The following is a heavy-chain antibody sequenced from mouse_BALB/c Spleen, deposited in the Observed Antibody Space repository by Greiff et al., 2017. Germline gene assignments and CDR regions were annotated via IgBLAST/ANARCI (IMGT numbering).Heavy chain of an antibody. V-gene: IGHV5-17*02. CDR2: ISSGSSTI. D-gene: IGHD1-1*01. J-gene: IGHJ2*01. Sequence: EVMLVESGGGLVQPGGSRKLSCAASGFTFSSFGMHWVRQAPEKGLEWVAYISSGSSTIYYADTVKGRFTISRDNPKNTLFLQMTSLRSEDTAMYYCAREDYYGYFDYWGQGTTLTVSS. CDR3: AREDYYGYFDY. CDR1: GFTFSSFG.